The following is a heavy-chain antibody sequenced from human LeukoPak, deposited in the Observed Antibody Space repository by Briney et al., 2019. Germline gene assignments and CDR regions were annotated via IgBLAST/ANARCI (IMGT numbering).Heavy chain of an antibody. CDR2: ISAYSCNT. V-gene: IGHV1-18*04. D-gene: IGHD4-17*01. CDR1: GYTFPSYG. CDR3: GRDEDGASDY. Sequence: ASVTVSCMASGYTFPSYGMSWVRQAPGQGLEWMGWISAYSCNTNYAQKLRGRVTMTTDTSTSTAYMEMRSLTADDTAVYYCGRDEDGASDYWGQGTLVTVSS. J-gene: IGHJ4*02.